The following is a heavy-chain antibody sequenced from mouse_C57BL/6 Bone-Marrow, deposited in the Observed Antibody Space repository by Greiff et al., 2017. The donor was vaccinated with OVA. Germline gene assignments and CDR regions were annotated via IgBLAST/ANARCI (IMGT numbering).Heavy chain of an antibody. CDR3: ARDYGNFLGY. CDR2: INPNYGNP. CDR1: GYSFTDYN. D-gene: IGHD2-1*01. Sequence: VQLQQSGPELVKPGASVKISCKASGYSFTDYNMNWVKQSHGKSLEWIGVINPNYGNPNYNQKFKGKATLTVDKSSSTAYMQRNSLTSEDSAVYYCARDYGNFLGYWGQGTSVTVSS. V-gene: IGHV1-39*01. J-gene: IGHJ4*01.